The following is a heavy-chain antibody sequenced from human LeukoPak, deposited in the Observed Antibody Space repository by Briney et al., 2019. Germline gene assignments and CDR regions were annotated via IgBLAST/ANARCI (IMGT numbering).Heavy chain of an antibody. CDR3: ARDLHPSGWSDFDY. CDR2: TWYDGSKE. D-gene: IGHD6-19*01. Sequence: GRSLRLSCAASGFTLSSHGMHWVRQAPGKGLEWVAVTWYDGSKEYYADSVKGRFTISRDILRNTLYLQMNSLRAEDTAVYYCARDLHPSGWSDFDYWGQGTLVTVSS. CDR1: GFTLSSHG. J-gene: IGHJ4*02. V-gene: IGHV3-33*01.